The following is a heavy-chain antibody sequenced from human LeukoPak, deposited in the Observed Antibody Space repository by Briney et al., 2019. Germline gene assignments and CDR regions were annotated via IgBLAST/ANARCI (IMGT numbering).Heavy chain of an antibody. J-gene: IGHJ4*02. CDR3: ATSSKTYGGYYIY. CDR1: GFTFSSYA. Sequence: PGGSLRLSCAASGFTFSSYAMSWVRQAPGKGLEWVSAISGSGGSTYYADSVKGRFTISRDNSKNTLYLQMNSLRADDTAVYYCATSSKTYGGYYIYWGQGTLVTVSS. CDR2: ISGSGGST. D-gene: IGHD3-3*01. V-gene: IGHV3-23*01.